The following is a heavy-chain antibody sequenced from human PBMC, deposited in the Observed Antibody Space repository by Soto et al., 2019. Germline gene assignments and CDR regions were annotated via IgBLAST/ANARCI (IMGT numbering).Heavy chain of an antibody. J-gene: IGHJ6*03. V-gene: IGHV1-8*01. CDR3: ARADPRHYYMDV. CDR2: VNPGSGYK. Sequence: QVQLVQSGAEVKKPGASVRVSCKASGYVFPSYDITWVRQAPGHGLEWMGWVNPGSGYKGYAQNFQGRVTLTRNMSISTVYMELSSLRSEDTAVYYCARADPRHYYMDVCGKGTTVNVSS. CDR1: GYVFPSYD.